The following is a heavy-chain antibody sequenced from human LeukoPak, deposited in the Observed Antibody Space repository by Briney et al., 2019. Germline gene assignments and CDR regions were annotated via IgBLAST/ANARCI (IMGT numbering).Heavy chain of an antibody. Sequence: GPVKVSCKAAGYTFTNYGISWVRQAPGQGLEWMGWISAYNGNRKYAQKIQGRVTMTTDTSTTTAYMELRSLRYDDTAVYYCARKEGVLMVYDSYYGMDVWGQGTTVIVSS. D-gene: IGHD2-8*01. V-gene: IGHV1-18*01. CDR2: ISAYNGNR. CDR3: ARKEGVLMVYDSYYGMDV. J-gene: IGHJ6*02. CDR1: GYTFTNYG.